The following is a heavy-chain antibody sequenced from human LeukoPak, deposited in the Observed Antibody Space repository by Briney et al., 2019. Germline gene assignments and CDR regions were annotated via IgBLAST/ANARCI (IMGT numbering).Heavy chain of an antibody. V-gene: IGHV3-30*01. D-gene: IGHD3-10*01. J-gene: IGHJ4*02. CDR3: ARDSTYYYDSGSSGPHYFDN. CDR1: GLTFSHYV. CDR2: ISSGGTYE. Sequence: GKSLRLSCAASGLTFSHYVMHWVRQAPGKGVEWVSFISSGGTYEYYADSVKGRFNISRDNSKNTLYLQLNSLRAEDTAVYYCARDSTYYYDSGSSGPHYFDNWGQGTLVTVSS.